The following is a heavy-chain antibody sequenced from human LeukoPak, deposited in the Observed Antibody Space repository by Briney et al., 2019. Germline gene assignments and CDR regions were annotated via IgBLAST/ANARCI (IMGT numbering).Heavy chain of an antibody. CDR1: GGSISSYY. D-gene: IGHD1-7*01. V-gene: IGHV4-59*01. Sequence: SETLSLTCTVSGGSISSYYWSWIRQPPGKGLEWIGYIYYSGSTNYNPSLKSRVTISVDTSKNQFSLKLSSVTAADTAVYCCARVGEDNWNYAAFDYWGQGTLVTVSS. CDR2: IYYSGST. CDR3: ARVGEDNWNYAAFDY. J-gene: IGHJ4*02.